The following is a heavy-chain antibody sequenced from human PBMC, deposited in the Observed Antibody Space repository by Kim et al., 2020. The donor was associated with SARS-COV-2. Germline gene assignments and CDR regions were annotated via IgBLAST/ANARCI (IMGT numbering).Heavy chain of an antibody. J-gene: IGHJ4*01. CDR3: ARGSSWYGGTTWFDY. CDR2: IVYDGRNK. D-gene: IGHD6-13*01. CDR1: GFPFSSYG. V-gene: IGHV3-30*03. Sequence: GGSLRLSCAASGFPFSSYGMHWVRQAPGKGLEWVAVIVYDGRNKYYADSVKGRFTISRDNSKNTLYLQMNSLRAEDTAVYDCARGSSWYGGTTWFDYGG.